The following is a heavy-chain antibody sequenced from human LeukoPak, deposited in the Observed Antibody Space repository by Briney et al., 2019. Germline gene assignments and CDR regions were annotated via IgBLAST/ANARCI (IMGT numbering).Heavy chain of an antibody. CDR1: GFTFSNYG. CDR3: ARDLAGDGVYQH. Sequence: GGSLRLSCAASGFTFSNYGLNWVRQAPGKGLEWVSHISSSGSAKYYADSVKGRFTISRDNAKNSLYLQMNSLRAEDTAVYYCARDLAGDGVYQHWGQGTLVTVSS. J-gene: IGHJ1*01. V-gene: IGHV3-48*01. CDR2: ISSSGSAK. D-gene: IGHD7-27*01.